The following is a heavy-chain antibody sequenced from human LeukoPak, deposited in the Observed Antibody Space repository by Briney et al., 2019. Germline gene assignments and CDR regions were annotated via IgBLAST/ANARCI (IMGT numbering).Heavy chain of an antibody. CDR1: GFTFSRYG. D-gene: IGHD3-10*01. Sequence: PGRSLRLSCVASGFTFSRYGIHWVRQPPGKGLEWVAVIRYDGSAYSYADSVKGRFTISRDNSKNTLYLQMSSLRAEDTAVYFCARDVWFGDYRWFDPWGQGTLVIVSS. V-gene: IGHV3-33*01. CDR2: IRYDGSAY. CDR3: ARDVWFGDYRWFDP. J-gene: IGHJ5*02.